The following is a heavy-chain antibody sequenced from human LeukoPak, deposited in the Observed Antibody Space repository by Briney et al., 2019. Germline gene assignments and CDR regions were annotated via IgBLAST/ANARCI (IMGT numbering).Heavy chain of an antibody. J-gene: IGHJ4*02. V-gene: IGHV3-23*01. CDR3: ARDGRLGGYDVRRDY. CDR2: ISGSGGST. CDR1: GFTFSSYA. Sequence: PGGSLRLSCAASGFTFSSYAMSWVRQAPGKGLEWVSAISGSGGSTYYADSVKGRFTISRDNAKNSLYLQMNSLRAEDTAVYYCARDGRLGGYDVRRDYWGQGTLVTVSS. D-gene: IGHD5-12*01.